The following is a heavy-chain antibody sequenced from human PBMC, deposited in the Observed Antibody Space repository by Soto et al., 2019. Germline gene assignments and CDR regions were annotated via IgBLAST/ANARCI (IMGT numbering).Heavy chain of an antibody. J-gene: IGHJ1*01. V-gene: IGHV3-7*01. Sequence: EVQLVESGGGLVQPGGSLRLSCAASGFTFSTYWMGWVRQAPGKGLEWVANIKHDGSEKYYLDSVKGRFTISRDNAKNSLYLQMNSLRAEYTAVYYCARAPTYYDFWSGYKYFQHWGEGTLVTVSS. CDR2: IKHDGSEK. CDR3: ARAPTYYDFWSGYKYFQH. D-gene: IGHD3-3*01. CDR1: GFTFSTYW.